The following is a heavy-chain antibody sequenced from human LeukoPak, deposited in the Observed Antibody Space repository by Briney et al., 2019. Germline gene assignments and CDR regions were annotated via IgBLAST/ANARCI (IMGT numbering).Heavy chain of an antibody. CDR2: INHSGST. CDR3: ARASHARTTVASGTYYFDY. V-gene: IGHV4-34*01. CDR1: GGSFSGYY. J-gene: IGHJ4*02. D-gene: IGHD4-23*01. Sequence: SETLSLTSAVYGGSFSGYYWSWIRQPPGKGLEWIGEINHSGSTNYNPSLKSRVTISVDTSKNQFSLKLSSVTAADTAVYYCARASHARTTVASGTYYFDYWGQGTLVTVSS.